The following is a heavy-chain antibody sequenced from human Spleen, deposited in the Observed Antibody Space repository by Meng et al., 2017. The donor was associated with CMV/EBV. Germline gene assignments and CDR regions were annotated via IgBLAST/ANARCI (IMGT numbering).Heavy chain of an antibody. J-gene: IGHJ6*02. CDR1: GYTFTGYY. CDR3: ARTYSLIPYYYYYGMDV. D-gene: IGHD6-13*01. CDR2: INANSGDT. V-gene: IGHV1-2*02. Sequence: ASVKVSCKASGYTFTGYYMHWVRQAPGQGLEWMGWINANSGDTNYAQKFEGRVTMTRDTSISTGYMELSRLRSDDTAVYYCARTYSLIPYYYYYGMDVWGQGTTVTVSS.